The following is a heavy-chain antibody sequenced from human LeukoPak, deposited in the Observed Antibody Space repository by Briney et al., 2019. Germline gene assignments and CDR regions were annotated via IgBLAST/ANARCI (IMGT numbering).Heavy chain of an antibody. V-gene: IGHV3-66*03. CDR1: GFTVSNNY. J-gene: IGHJ4*02. CDR2: IYSRGTT. D-gene: IGHD6-19*01. CDR3: ARDSASGWYHDY. Sequence: GGSLRLSCAASGFTVSNNYMSRVRQAPGKGLEWVSVIYSRGTTYYADSVKGRFTISRDDSKNTLYLQMNSLRAEDTAVYFCARDSASGWYHDYWGQGTLVTVSS.